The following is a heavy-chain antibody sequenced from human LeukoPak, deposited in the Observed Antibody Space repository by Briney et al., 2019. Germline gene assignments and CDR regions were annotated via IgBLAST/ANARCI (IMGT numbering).Heavy chain of an antibody. V-gene: IGHV4-31*03. CDR3: ARDCYPLVGANNWFDP. D-gene: IGHD1-26*01. CDR1: GGSISSGGYY. CDR2: IYYSGST. J-gene: IGHJ5*02. Sequence: SETLSLTCTVSGGSISSGGYYWSWIRQHPGKGLEWIGYIYYSGSTYYNPSLKSRVTISVDTSKNQFSLKLSSVTAADTAVYYCARDCYPLVGANNWFDPWGQGTLVTVSS.